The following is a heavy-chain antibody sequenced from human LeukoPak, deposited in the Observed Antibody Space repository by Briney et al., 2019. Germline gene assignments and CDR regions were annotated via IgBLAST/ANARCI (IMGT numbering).Heavy chain of an antibody. D-gene: IGHD3-22*01. Sequence: GSLRLSCAASGFTFSSYAINWVRQAPGKGLEWVSSISSSGSYIYYADSVRGRFTISRDNAKNSLYLQMNSLRAEDTAVYYCARDYDRSGYSDSWGQGTLVTVSS. CDR3: ARDYDRSGYSDS. J-gene: IGHJ4*02. CDR1: GFTFSSYA. V-gene: IGHV3-21*01. CDR2: ISSSGSYI.